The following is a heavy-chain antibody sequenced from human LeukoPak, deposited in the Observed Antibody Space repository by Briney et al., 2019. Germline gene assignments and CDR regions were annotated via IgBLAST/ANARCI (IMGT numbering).Heavy chain of an antibody. CDR2: INTKSKTI. CDR1: GFTFNIFT. CDR3: VRDRNWAFDY. J-gene: IGHJ4*02. V-gene: IGHV3-48*01. Sequence: GGPLRLSCAASGFTFNIFTMNWLRQAPGKGLEWISYINTKSKTIYYADSVKGRFTISRDNAKNSLHLQMNSLRAEGTALYYCVRDRNWAFDYWGQGTLVTVSS. D-gene: IGHD7-27*01.